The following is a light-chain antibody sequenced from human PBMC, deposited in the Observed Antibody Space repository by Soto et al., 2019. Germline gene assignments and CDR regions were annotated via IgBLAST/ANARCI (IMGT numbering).Light chain of an antibody. CDR2: DAS. V-gene: IGKV3-11*01. CDR1: QSVSSY. Sequence: EIVLTQSPATLSLSPGERATLSCRASQSVSSYLAWDQQKPGQAPRLLIYDASNRATGIPARFSGSGSGTDSALTISSPEPEDFAVYYCEQRSNWPPYSFGQGTKLEIK. J-gene: IGKJ2*01. CDR3: EQRSNWPPYS.